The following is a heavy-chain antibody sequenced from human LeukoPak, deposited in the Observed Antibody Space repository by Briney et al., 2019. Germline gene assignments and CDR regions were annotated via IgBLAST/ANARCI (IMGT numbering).Heavy chain of an antibody. CDR1: GGSISSYY. J-gene: IGHJ4*02. CDR3: ARDLERPDDFWSGYYPAGFGY. CDR2: IYYSGST. Sequence: PSETLSLTCTVSGGSISSYYWSWIRQPPGKGLEWIGYIYYSGSTNYNPSLKSRVTISVDTSKNQFSLKLSSVTAADTAVYYCARDLERPDDFWSGYYPAGFGYWGQGTLVTVSS. D-gene: IGHD3-3*01. V-gene: IGHV4-59*01.